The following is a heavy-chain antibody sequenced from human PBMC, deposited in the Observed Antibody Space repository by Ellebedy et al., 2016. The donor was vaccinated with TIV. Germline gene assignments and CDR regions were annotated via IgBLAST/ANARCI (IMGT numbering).Heavy chain of an antibody. CDR1: GFTFSTYT. D-gene: IGHD4-17*01. CDR2: ISSPSSTI. CDR3: ARKRFYYHGTDV. J-gene: IGHJ6*02. Sequence: GGSLRLSCVASGFTFSTYTMNWVRQAPGKGLEWVASISSPSSTIHYADSVKGRFTISRDNAKNSLYLQMNSLGAEDTAVYYCARKRFYYHGTDVWGQGVTVTVSS. V-gene: IGHV3-48*04.